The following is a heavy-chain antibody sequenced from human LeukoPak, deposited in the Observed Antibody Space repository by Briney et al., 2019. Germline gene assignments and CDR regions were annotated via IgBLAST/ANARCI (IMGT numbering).Heavy chain of an antibody. CDR2: IYYSGSP. CDR3: ATWRTAKTGFDY. CDR1: GGSISNNNYY. V-gene: IGHV4-39*01. J-gene: IGHJ4*02. D-gene: IGHD1-1*01. Sequence: SQTLSLTCTVSGGSISNNNYYWAWIRQPPGKGLECIGSIYYSGSPYYNPSLKSRVTISVDTSKNQFSLRLSSVTAADTAVYYCATWRTAKTGFDYWGQGTLVTVSS.